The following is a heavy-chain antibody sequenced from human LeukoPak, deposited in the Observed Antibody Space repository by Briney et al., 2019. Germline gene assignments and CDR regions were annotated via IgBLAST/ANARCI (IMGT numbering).Heavy chain of an antibody. J-gene: IGHJ4*02. CDR1: GGSISSGGYY. CDR3: ARDRGSHPPYYFDY. D-gene: IGHD3-10*01. V-gene: IGHV4-31*03. Sequence: PSQTLSLTCTVSGGSISSGGYYWSWIRQHPGKGLELIGYIYYSGSTYYNPSLKSRVTISVDTSKNQFSLKLSSVTAADTAVYYCARDRGSHPPYYFDYWGQGTLVTVSS. CDR2: IYYSGST.